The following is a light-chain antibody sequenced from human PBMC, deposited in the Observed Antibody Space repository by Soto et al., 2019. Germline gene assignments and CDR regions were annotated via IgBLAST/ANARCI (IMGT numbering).Light chain of an antibody. Sequence: SYELTQPPSVSVAPGQTARINCGGNNIGSKSVHWYQQKPGQAPVLVVYDDSDRPSGTPERFSGSNSGNTATLTISRVEAGDEADYYCQVWDRSSDHWVFGGGTKLTVL. CDR1: NIGSKS. CDR2: DDS. V-gene: IGLV3-21*02. CDR3: QVWDRSSDHWV. J-gene: IGLJ3*02.